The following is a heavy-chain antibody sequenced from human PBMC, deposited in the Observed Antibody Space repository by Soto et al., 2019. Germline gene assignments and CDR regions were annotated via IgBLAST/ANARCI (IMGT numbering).Heavy chain of an antibody. CDR3: ARSPWGDYGEQAFKWLDH. Sequence: SVQVSCKASGYTFTSYDINWVRQATGQGLEWMGWMNPNTGNTGYAQKFQGRVTMTRDTSTGTAYLELFSLTSEDTAVYYCARSPWGDYGEQAFKWLDHWRKGARGTVAS. CDR2: MNPNTGNT. CDR1: GYTFTSYD. D-gene: IGHD3-10*01. V-gene: IGHV1-8*01. J-gene: IGHJ5*02.